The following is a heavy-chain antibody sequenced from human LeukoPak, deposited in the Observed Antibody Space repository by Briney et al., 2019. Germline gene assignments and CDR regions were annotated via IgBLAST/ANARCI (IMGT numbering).Heavy chain of an antibody. CDR1: GFTFSSYG. V-gene: IGHV3-23*01. Sequence: VGSLRLSCAASGFTFSSYGMSWVRQAPGKGLEWVSAISGSGGSTYYADSVKGRFTISRDNSKNTLYLQMNSLRAEDTAVYYCAKDRSGGSYYYMDVWGKGTTVTISS. J-gene: IGHJ6*03. D-gene: IGHD1-26*01. CDR2: ISGSGGST. CDR3: AKDRSGGSYYYMDV.